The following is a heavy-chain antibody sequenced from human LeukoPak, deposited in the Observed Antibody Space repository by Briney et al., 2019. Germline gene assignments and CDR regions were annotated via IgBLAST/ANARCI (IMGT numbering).Heavy chain of an antibody. Sequence: PGGSLRLSCAASGFTFSSYEMHWVRQAPGKGLEWVSYISSSGSTIYYADSVKGRFTISRDNAKNSLYLQMNSLRAEDTAVYYCARANYYGSGRAAFDIWGQGTMVTVSS. CDR2: ISSSGSTI. V-gene: IGHV3-48*03. J-gene: IGHJ3*02. D-gene: IGHD3-10*01. CDR3: ARANYYGSGRAAFDI. CDR1: GFTFSSYE.